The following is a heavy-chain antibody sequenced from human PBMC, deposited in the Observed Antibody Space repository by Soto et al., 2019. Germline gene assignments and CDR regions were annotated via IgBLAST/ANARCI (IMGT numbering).Heavy chain of an antibody. V-gene: IGHV3-23*01. Sequence: GGSLRLSCAASGFTFSSYAMSWVRQAPGKGLEWVSAISGSGGSTYYADSVKGRFTISRDNSKNTLYLQMNSLRAEDTAVYYCAKDPMYDFRSDRLDPWGQGTLVTVSS. J-gene: IGHJ5*02. D-gene: IGHD3-3*01. CDR2: ISGSGGST. CDR1: GFTFSSYA. CDR3: AKDPMYDFRSDRLDP.